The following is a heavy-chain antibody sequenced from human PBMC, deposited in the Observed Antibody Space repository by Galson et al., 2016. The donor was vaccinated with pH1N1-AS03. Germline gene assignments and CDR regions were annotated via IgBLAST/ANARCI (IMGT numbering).Heavy chain of an antibody. CDR1: GDSMDSSSYH. CDR2: VYYSGRT. Sequence: SETLSLTCSVSGDSMDSSSYHWGWIRQPPGKGLEWIGTVYYSGRTYYNPSLNRRVTISVDVSRRHFSLKLKSVSATDTGVYYCARQATPEGWLHYTWFDPWGQGALVIVSS. CDR3: ARQATPEGWLHYTWFDP. J-gene: IGHJ5*02. V-gene: IGHV4-39*01. D-gene: IGHD5-24*01.